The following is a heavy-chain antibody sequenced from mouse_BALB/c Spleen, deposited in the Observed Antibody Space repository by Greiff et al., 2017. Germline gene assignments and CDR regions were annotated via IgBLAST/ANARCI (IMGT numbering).Heavy chain of an antibody. CDR3: ARNGGITTWNYFDY. J-gene: IGHJ2*01. Sequence: VKLMESGPGLVQPSQSLSITCTVSGFSLTSYGVHWVRQSPGKGLEWLGVIWSGGSTDYNAAFISRLSISKDNSKSQVFFKMNSLQANDTAIYYCARNGGITTWNYFDYWGQGTTLTVSS. D-gene: IGHD2-4*01. CDR1: GFSLTSYG. CDR2: IWSGGST. V-gene: IGHV2-2*02.